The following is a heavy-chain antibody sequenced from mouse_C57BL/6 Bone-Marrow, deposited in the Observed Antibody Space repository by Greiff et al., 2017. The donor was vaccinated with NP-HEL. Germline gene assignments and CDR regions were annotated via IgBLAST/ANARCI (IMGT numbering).Heavy chain of an antibody. V-gene: IGHV1-61*01. J-gene: IGHJ2*01. D-gene: IGHD1-1*01. CDR3: ARKWYYGSRRDY. CDR1: GYTFTSYW. Sequence: VQLQQPGAELVRPGSSVKLSCKASGYTFTSYWMDWVKQRPGQGLEWIGNIYPSDSETHYNQKFKDKATLTVDKSSSTAYMQLSSLTSEDSAVYYCARKWYYGSRRDYWGQGTTLTVSS. CDR2: IYPSDSET.